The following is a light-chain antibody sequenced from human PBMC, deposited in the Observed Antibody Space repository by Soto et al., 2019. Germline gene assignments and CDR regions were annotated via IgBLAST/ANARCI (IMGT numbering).Light chain of an antibody. CDR3: QQYGSSPPWT. CDR2: DAS. CDR1: QTVRNNY. V-gene: IGKV3-20*01. Sequence: EFVLTQSPGTLSLSPGERATLSCRASQTVRNNYLAWYQQKPGQAPRLLIYDASSRATGIPDRFSGGGSGTDFTLTISRLEPEDFAVYYCQQYGSSPPWTFGQGTKV. J-gene: IGKJ1*01.